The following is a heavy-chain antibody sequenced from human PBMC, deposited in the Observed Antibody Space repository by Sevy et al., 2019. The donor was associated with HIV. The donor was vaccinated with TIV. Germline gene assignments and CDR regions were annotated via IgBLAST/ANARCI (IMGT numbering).Heavy chain of an antibody. CDR2: INSDGSST. CDR1: GFTFSSYW. CDR3: ARDPTIIAAAGPKILGGY. Sequence: GGSLRLSCAASGFTFSSYWMHWVRQAPGKGLVWVSRINSDGSSTSYADSVKGQFTISRDNAKNTLYLQMNSLRAEDTAVYYCARDPTIIAAAGPKILGGYWGQGTLVTVSS. V-gene: IGHV3-74*01. D-gene: IGHD6-13*01. J-gene: IGHJ4*02.